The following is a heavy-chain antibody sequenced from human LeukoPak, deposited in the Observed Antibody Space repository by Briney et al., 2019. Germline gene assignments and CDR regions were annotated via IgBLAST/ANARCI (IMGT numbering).Heavy chain of an antibody. CDR2: INHSRST. J-gene: IGHJ4*02. V-gene: IGHV4-34*01. Sequence: SETLSLTCAVYGGSFSGYYWSWIRQPPGKGLEWIGEINHSRSTNYNPSLKSRVTISVDTSKNQFSLKLSSVTAADTAVYYCARHSYDCSSTSCPMVYWGQGTLVTVSS. CDR3: ARHSYDCSSTSCPMVY. CDR1: GGSFSGYY. D-gene: IGHD2-2*01.